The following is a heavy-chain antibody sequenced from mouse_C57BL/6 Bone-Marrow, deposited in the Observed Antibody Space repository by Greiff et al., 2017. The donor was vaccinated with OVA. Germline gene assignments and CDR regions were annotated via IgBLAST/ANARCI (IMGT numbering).Heavy chain of an antibody. Sequence: VQLQQSGAELVRPGASVKLSCTASGFNIKDDYMHWVKQRPEQGLEWIGWIDPENGDTEYASKFQGKATITADTSSNTAYLQLSSLTSEDTAVYYCTPSDGSSNFDYWGQGTTLTVSS. CDR1: GFNIKDDY. J-gene: IGHJ2*01. D-gene: IGHD1-1*01. CDR3: TPSDGSSNFDY. V-gene: IGHV14-4*01. CDR2: IDPENGDT.